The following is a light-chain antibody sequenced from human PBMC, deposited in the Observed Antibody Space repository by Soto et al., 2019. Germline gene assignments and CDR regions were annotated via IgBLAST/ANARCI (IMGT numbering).Light chain of an antibody. V-gene: IGLV1-44*01. J-gene: IGLJ3*02. CDR3: AAWDDSLKAML. CDR1: GSNIGENA. Sequence: QSVLTQPPSASGTPGQTVTISCSGSGSNIGENAVNWYQYLPGTAPQLLIYSNALRPSGVPHRFSGSKSGTAGSLAISGLQSEDEAHYYCAAWDDSLKAMLFGGGTKLTVL. CDR2: SNA.